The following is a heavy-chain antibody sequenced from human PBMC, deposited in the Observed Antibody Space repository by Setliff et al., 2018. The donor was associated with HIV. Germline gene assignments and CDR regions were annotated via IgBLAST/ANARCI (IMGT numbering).Heavy chain of an antibody. CDR1: GGSISSDNYY. Sequence: LSLTCTVSGGSISSDNYYWSWIRQPAGKGLEWMGRIYSPGSTNYSPSLKSRLSISIDTSKNQLSLRLSSVTAADTAVYYCARDIHSSSWYGVGGMDLWGQGTTVTVSS. CDR3: ARDIHSSSWYGVGGMDL. D-gene: IGHD6-13*01. J-gene: IGHJ6*02. CDR2: IYSPGST. V-gene: IGHV4-61*02.